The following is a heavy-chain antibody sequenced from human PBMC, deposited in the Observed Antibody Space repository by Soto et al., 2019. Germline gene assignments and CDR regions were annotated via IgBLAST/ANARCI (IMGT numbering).Heavy chain of an antibody. CDR2: ISAYNGNT. D-gene: IGHD3-22*01. CDR1: GYTFNNYG. V-gene: IGHV1-18*03. CDR3: AREVQYDSGGYHELQN. Sequence: VQLVQSGAEVKKPGASVKVSCKASGYTFNNYGITWVRQAPGQGLEWLGWISAYNGNTNYAQNLHVRMTLTTDTSTATAYMELRSLRSDDMAVYYCAREVQYDSGGYHELQNWGQGTLVTVSS. J-gene: IGHJ1*01.